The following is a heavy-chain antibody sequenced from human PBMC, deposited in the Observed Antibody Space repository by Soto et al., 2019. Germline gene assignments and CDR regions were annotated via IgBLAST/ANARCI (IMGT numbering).Heavy chain of an antibody. J-gene: IGHJ6*03. V-gene: IGHV3-7*01. Sequence: EVQLVESGGGLVQPGGSLRLSYAASGFTFSSYWMSWVRQAPGKGLEWVANIKQDGSEKYYVDSVKGRFTISRDNAKNSLYLQMNSLRAEDTAVYYCARVPSAIYYYYYYYMDVWGKGTTVTVSS. CDR2: IKQDGSEK. D-gene: IGHD2-2*02. CDR1: GFTFSSYW. CDR3: ARVPSAIYYYYYYYMDV.